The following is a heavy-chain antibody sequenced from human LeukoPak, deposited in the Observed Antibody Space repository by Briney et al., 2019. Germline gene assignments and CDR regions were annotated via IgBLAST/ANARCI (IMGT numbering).Heavy chain of an antibody. D-gene: IGHD3-3*01. J-gene: IGHJ5*02. CDR3: AGGWFLGLRRYCDL. CDR2: IKVDGSEQ. Sequence: TPRLSSAASRFTLSSYSMRCVPHAPEKGLEWVANIKVDGSEQYYAHPAKGRFTISKASAKNSLYLQMNGLRAEDTAVYYCAGGWFLGLRRYCDLWGQGTLVTVSS. CDR1: RFTLSSYS. V-gene: IGHV3-7*01.